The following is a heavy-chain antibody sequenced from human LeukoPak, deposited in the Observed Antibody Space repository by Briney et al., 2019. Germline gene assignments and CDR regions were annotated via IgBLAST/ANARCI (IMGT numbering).Heavy chain of an antibody. CDR2: ISQTGSFT. V-gene: IGHV3-11*06. J-gene: IGHJ6*02. CDR1: GFTFSDHY. CDR3: ARDRWTPAVTAWLGLYYYYGMDV. D-gene: IGHD2-21*02. Sequence: GGSLRPSCAASGFTFSDHYMNWIRQVPGKGLEWVSYISQTGSFTTYADSVKGRFTISRDNAKNSLYLQMHSLRADDTAVYYCARDRWTPAVTAWLGLYYYYGMDVWGQGTTVTVSS.